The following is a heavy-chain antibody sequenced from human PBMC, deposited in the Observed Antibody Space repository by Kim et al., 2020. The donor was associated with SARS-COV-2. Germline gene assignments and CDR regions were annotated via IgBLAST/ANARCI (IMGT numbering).Heavy chain of an antibody. D-gene: IGHD3-22*01. V-gene: IGHV3-30*01. J-gene: IGHJ4*02. Sequence: YADSGKGRFTIARDNSKNTLYLQMNSLRAEDTAVYYCARVSMIVVGYFDYWGQGTLVTVSS. CDR3: ARVSMIVVGYFDY.